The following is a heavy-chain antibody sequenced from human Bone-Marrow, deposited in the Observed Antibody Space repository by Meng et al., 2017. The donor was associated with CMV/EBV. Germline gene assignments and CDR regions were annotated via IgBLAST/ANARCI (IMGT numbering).Heavy chain of an antibody. D-gene: IGHD2-2*01. CDR3: ARHIVVVPAGIPYYFDY. V-gene: IGHV4-31*02. J-gene: IGHJ4*02. Sequence: SSSSGGYYWSWIRQHPGKGLEWIGYIYYSGSTYYNPSLKSRVTISVDTSKNQFSLKLSSVTAADTAVYYCARHIVVVPAGIPYYFDYWGQGTLVTVSS. CDR2: IYYSGST. CDR1: SSSSGGYY.